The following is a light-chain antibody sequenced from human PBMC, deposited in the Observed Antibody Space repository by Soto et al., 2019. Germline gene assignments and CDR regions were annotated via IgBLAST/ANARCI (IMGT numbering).Light chain of an antibody. J-gene: IGKJ4*01. CDR3: QQRSSWPLT. Sequence: EIVLTQSPATLSLSPGERATLSCRASQSVSNYLAWYQQRRGQAPRLLIYDASNRATGIPARFSGSGSGTGFSLTISSLEPEDFAVYYCQQRSSWPLTFGGGTKVDIK. V-gene: IGKV3-11*01. CDR2: DAS. CDR1: QSVSNY.